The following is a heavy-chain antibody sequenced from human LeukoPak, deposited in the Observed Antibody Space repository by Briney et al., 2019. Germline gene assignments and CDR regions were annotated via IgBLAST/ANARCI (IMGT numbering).Heavy chain of an antibody. Sequence: GGSLRLSCAASGFTFSSYWMSWVRQAPGKGLEWVANIKQDGSEKNYVDSVKGRFTISRDNAKNSLYLQMNSLRAEDTAVYYCAKFGIAAADNFDYWGQGTLVTVSS. CDR1: GFTFSSYW. CDR3: AKFGIAAADNFDY. CDR2: IKQDGSEK. V-gene: IGHV3-7*01. D-gene: IGHD6-13*01. J-gene: IGHJ4*02.